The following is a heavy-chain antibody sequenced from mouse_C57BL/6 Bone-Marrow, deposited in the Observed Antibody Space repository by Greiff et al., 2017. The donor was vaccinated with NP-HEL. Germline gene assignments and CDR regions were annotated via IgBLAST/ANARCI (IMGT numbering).Heavy chain of an antibody. Sequence: VQLQQSGPELVKPGASVKISCKASGYPFSSSWMNWVKQRPGKGLEWIGRIYPGDGDTNYIGKFKGKATLTPDKSSSTAYMQLRRLTSEDSAVYFCARKRAIPYGSSLYALDYWGQGTSVTVSS. V-gene: IGHV1-82*01. D-gene: IGHD1-1*01. CDR1: GYPFSSSW. CDR3: ARKRAIPYGSSLYALDY. CDR2: IYPGDGDT. J-gene: IGHJ4*01.